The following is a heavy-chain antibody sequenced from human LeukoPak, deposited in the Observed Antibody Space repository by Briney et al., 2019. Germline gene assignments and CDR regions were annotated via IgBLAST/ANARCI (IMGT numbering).Heavy chain of an antibody. CDR3: AREKGISGPFDL. Sequence: ASVKVSCKASGYTFTGYYMHWVRQAPGQGLEWMGIINPSGGDTSYAQKFQGRLTMTRDTSTSTVYMELSSLRSEDTAVYYCAREKGISGPFDLWGRGTLVTVSS. D-gene: IGHD6-13*01. J-gene: IGHJ2*01. V-gene: IGHV1-46*01. CDR2: INPSGGDT. CDR1: GYTFTGYY.